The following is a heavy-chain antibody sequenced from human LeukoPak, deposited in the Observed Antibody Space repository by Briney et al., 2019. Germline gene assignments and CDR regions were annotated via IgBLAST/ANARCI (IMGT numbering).Heavy chain of an antibody. V-gene: IGHV3-30-3*01. Sequence: PGRSLRLSCAASGFTITNYAIHWVRQAPGRGLEWVAVISYHGSSQYYADSVKGRFTISRDTLKNTVFLQTFSLRPEDTAIYYCARAGPNDHRFDYWGQGTLVTVSS. CDR3: ARAGPNDHRFDY. J-gene: IGHJ4*02. CDR2: ISYHGSSQ. CDR1: GFTITNYA. D-gene: IGHD1-1*01.